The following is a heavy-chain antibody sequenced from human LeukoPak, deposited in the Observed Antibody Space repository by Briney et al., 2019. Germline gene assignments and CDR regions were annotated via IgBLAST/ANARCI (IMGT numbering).Heavy chain of an antibody. J-gene: IGHJ3*02. Sequence: SETLSLTCTVSGGSISSYYWSWIRQPAGKGLEWIGRIYTSGSTNYNPSLKSRVTMSVDTSKNQFSLKLSSVTAADTAVYYCARVWYCGGDCLYHGQIDAFDIWGQGTMVTVSS. CDR3: ARVWYCGGDCLYHGQIDAFDI. CDR1: GGSISSYY. CDR2: IYTSGST. D-gene: IGHD2-21*02. V-gene: IGHV4-4*07.